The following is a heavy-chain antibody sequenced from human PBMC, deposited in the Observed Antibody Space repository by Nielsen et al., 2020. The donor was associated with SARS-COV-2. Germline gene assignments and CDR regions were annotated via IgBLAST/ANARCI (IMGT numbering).Heavy chain of an antibody. CDR1: GFTFGDYA. J-gene: IGHJ4*02. CDR2: IRSKASGGTT. V-gene: IGHV3-49*04. CDR3: TSTTNQFDY. Sequence: GGSLRLSCTASGFTFGDYAMSWVRQAPGKGLEWVGFIRSKASGGTTEYAASVKGRFIISRDDSKSIAYLQMNSLKTEDTAVYRCTSTTNQFDYWGQGTLVTVSS. D-gene: IGHD1-1*01.